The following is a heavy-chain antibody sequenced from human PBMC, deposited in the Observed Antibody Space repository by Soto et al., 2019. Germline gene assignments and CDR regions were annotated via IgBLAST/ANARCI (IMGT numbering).Heavy chain of an antibody. CDR3: AKKGLGSLATYSNTGDCHYGFDV. J-gene: IGHJ3*01. Sequence: SLRLSCAASGFTFFHYAMTWVRQTPGKGLEWVSTVSGGGDGTYYADSVKGRFTISRDNSRNTVYLQIASLRAEDTAVYYCAKKGLGSLATYSNTGDCHYGFDVWGQGTMVTVSS. D-gene: IGHD2-21*02. CDR1: GFTFFHYA. V-gene: IGHV3-23*01. CDR2: VSGGGDGT.